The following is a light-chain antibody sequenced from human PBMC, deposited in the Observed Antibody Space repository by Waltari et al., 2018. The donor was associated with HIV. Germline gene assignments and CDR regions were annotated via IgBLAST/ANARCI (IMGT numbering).Light chain of an antibody. V-gene: IGLV1-40*01. CDR1: TSNIGADYD. J-gene: IGLJ2*01. CDR3: QSYDIALSASVV. Sequence: QSVLTQPPSVSGAPGQRVTISCTGSTSNIGADYDVHWYQQIPGTAPKPLLPGNKNRPPRVPDRFPASKSGTSASLTITGRQAEDVADYYCQSYDIALSASVVFGGGTKLTVL. CDR2: GNK.